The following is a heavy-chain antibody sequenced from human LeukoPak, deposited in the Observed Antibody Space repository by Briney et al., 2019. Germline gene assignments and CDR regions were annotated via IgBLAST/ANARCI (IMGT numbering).Heavy chain of an antibody. CDR2: IIGSGGSA. CDR3: AKDRHITVAVYYYYYGMDV. D-gene: IGHD4-23*01. J-gene: IGHJ6*02. V-gene: IGHV3-23*01. Sequence: GGSLRLSCAASGFTFSSYAMSWVRQAPGKGLEWVSAIIGSGGSAYYADSVKGRFTISRDNSKNTLYLAMNSLRGDDTAVYYCAKDRHITVAVYYYYYGMDVWGRGTTVTVSS. CDR1: GFTFSSYA.